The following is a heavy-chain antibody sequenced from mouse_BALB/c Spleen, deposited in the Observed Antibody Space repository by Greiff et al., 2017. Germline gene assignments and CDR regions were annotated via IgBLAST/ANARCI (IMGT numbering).Heavy chain of an antibody. CDR2: ISYDGSN. V-gene: IGHV3-6*02. J-gene: IGHJ2*01. Sequence: ESGPGLVKPSQSLSLTCSVTGYSITSGYYWNWIRQFPGNKLEWMGYISYDGSNNYNPSLKNRISITRDTSKNQFFLKLNSVTTEDTATYYCARAYGNYAYFDYWGQGTTLTVSS. CDR1: GYSITSGYY. CDR3: ARAYGNYAYFDY. D-gene: IGHD2-10*02.